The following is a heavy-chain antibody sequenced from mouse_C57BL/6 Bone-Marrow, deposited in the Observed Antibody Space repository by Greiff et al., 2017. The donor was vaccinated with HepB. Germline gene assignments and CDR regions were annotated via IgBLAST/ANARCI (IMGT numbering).Heavy chain of an antibody. J-gene: IGHJ3*01. CDR2: IYPGSGST. CDR1: GYTFTSYW. D-gene: IGHD2-5*01. V-gene: IGHV1-55*01. Sequence: QVQLQQPGAELVRPGASVKMSCKASGYTFTSYWITWVKQRPGQGLEWIGDIYPGSGSTNYNEKFKSKATLTVDTSSSTAYMQLSSLTSEDSAVYYCAREEACDRNYPFAYWGQGTLLTVSA. CDR3: AREEACDRNYPFAY.